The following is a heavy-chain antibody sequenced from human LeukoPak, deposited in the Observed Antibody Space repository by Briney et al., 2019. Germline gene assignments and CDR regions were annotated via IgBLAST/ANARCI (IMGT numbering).Heavy chain of an antibody. CDR2: IYHSGST. D-gene: IGHD2-15*01. V-gene: IGHV4-34*01. CDR1: GGSFSGYY. Sequence: PSETLSLTCAVYGGSFSGYYWSWIRQPPGKGLEWIGEIYHSGSTNYNPSLKSRVTMSVDTSKNKFSLKLSSVTAADTAVYYCARVICSGGSCRFDYWGQGTLVTVSS. J-gene: IGHJ4*02. CDR3: ARVICSGGSCRFDY.